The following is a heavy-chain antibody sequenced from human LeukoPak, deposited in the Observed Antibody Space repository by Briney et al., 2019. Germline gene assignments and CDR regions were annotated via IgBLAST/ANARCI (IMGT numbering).Heavy chain of an antibody. D-gene: IGHD3-10*02. CDR3: AELGITMIGGV. J-gene: IGHJ6*04. CDR2: ISSSGSTI. V-gene: IGHV3-48*03. CDR1: GFTFSSYE. Sequence: GGSLRLSCAASGFTFSSYEMNWVRQAPGKGLAWVSYISSSGSTIYYADSVKGRFTISRDNAKNSLYLQMNSLRAEDTAVYYCAELGITMIGGVWGKGTTVTISS.